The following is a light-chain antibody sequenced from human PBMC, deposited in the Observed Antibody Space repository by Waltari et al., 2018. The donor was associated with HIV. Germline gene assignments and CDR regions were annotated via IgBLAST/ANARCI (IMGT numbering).Light chain of an antibody. J-gene: IGLJ3*02. Sequence: QSALTQPASVSGSPGQSITISCTGPNADVGAATYVSWYQQHPGKAPKLIIYEVTNRPSGISARFSGSKSGNTASLTISGLQAEDEADYHCSSWTTSTTRVFGGGTKVTVL. CDR3: SSWTTSTTRV. CDR2: EVT. V-gene: IGLV2-14*03. CDR1: NADVGAATY.